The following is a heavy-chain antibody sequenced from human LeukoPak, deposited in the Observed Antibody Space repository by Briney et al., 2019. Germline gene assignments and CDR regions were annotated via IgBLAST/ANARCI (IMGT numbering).Heavy chain of an antibody. V-gene: IGHV3-48*04. CDR2: ISGSGIST. CDR1: GFTVSSNS. D-gene: IGHD3-10*02. CDR3: AELGITMIGGV. J-gene: IGHJ6*04. Sequence: GGSLRLSCTVSGFTVSSNSMSWVRQAPGKGLEWVSGISGSGISTYYADSVKGRFTISRDNAKNSLYLQMNSLRAEDTAVYYCAELGITMIGGVWGKGTTVTISS.